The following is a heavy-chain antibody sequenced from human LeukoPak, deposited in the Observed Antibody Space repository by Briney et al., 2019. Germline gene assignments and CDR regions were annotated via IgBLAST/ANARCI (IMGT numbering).Heavy chain of an antibody. CDR3: ARQGGDEVFDY. D-gene: IGHD2-21*01. V-gene: IGHV4-39*01. J-gene: IGHJ4*02. CDR1: GGSISSSSYY. CDR2: MYYSGST. Sequence: SETLSLTCTVSGGSISSSSYYWGWLRQPPGKGLEWIGNMYYSGSTYYNPSLGGRVTISVDTSKNQFSLKLSSVTAADTAVFYCARQGGDEVFDYWGQGTLVTVSS.